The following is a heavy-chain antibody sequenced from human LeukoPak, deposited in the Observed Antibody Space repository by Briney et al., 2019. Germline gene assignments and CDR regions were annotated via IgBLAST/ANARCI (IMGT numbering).Heavy chain of an antibody. V-gene: IGHV3-21*01. CDR3: ARAPGYRGFLDY. D-gene: IGHD5-18*01. Sequence: GGSLRLSCAASAFTFSSYNMNWVRQAPGKGLEWVSFISSSSSYIYYVDSVKGRFTISRDNAKNSLYLQMNSLRAEDTAVYYCARAPGYRGFLDYWGQGNLVTVSS. CDR2: ISSSSSYI. CDR1: AFTFSSYN. J-gene: IGHJ4*02.